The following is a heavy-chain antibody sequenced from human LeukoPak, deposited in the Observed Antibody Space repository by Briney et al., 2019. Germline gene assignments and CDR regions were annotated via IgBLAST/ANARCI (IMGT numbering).Heavy chain of an antibody. Sequence: GGSLRLSCAASGFTFSSYAMHWVRQAPGKGLEYVSAISSNGGSTYYANSVKGRFTISRDNSKNTLYLQMNSLRAEDTAVYYCARARDPYHAFDIWGQGTMVTVSS. CDR1: GFTFSSYA. CDR2: ISSNGGST. J-gene: IGHJ3*02. V-gene: IGHV3-64*01. CDR3: ARARDPYHAFDI.